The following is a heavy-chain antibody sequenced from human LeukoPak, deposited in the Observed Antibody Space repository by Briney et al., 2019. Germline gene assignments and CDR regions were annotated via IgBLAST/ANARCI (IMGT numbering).Heavy chain of an antibody. CDR1: GFTFSGFS. V-gene: IGHV3-73*01. CDR2: IRSKTNNYAT. D-gene: IGHD3-9*01. J-gene: IGHJ2*01. CDR3: ARDPRYDWYLDL. Sequence: GSLRLSCGASGFTFSGFSLHWVRQASGEGLEGIGRIRSKTNNYATTYAASVTGRFTISRDDAENTLYLQMNSLRDEDTAVYYCARDPRYDWYLDLWGRGTLVTVSS.